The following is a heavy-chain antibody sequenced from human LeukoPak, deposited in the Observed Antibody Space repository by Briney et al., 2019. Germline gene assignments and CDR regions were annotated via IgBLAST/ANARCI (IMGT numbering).Heavy chain of an antibody. J-gene: IGHJ3*02. CDR1: GGSISSYY. CDR2: IYYSGSA. D-gene: IGHD5-18*01. V-gene: IGHV4-59*01. CDR3: ASSYSYPKYDAFDI. Sequence: SETLSLTCTVSGGSISSYYWSWIRQPPGKGLEWVGYIYYSGSANYNPSLKSRVTISVDTSKNQFSLKLSSVTAADTAVYYCASSYSYPKYDAFDIWGQGTMVTVSS.